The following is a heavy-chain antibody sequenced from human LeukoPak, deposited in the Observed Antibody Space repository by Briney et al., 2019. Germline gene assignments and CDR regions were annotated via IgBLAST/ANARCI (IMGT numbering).Heavy chain of an antibody. D-gene: IGHD4-17*01. V-gene: IGHV4-30-4*01. CDR3: ARDRVSGDHGGAFDI. CDR1: GGSISNGDYY. J-gene: IGHJ3*02. Sequence: KASETPSLTCTVSGGSISNGDYYWSWIRQPPGKGLEWIGYIYYSGSTYYNPSLKSRVTISVDTSKNQFSLKLSSVTAADTAVYYCARDRVSGDHGGAFDIWGQGTMVTVSS. CDR2: IYYSGST.